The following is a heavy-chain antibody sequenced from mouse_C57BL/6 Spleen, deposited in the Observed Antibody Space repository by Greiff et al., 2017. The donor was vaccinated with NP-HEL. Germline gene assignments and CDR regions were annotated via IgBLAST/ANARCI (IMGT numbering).Heavy chain of an antibody. Sequence: EVQLQQSGPELVKPGASVKIPCKASGYTFTDYNMDWVKQSHGKSLEWIGDIHPNNGGTIYNQKFKGNATLTVDKSSSTAYMELRSLTSEDTAVYYCARGEYYGSSPWLAYWGQGTLVTVSA. CDR1: GYTFTDYN. CDR2: IHPNNGGT. D-gene: IGHD1-1*01. V-gene: IGHV1-18*01. J-gene: IGHJ3*01. CDR3: ARGEYYGSSPWLAY.